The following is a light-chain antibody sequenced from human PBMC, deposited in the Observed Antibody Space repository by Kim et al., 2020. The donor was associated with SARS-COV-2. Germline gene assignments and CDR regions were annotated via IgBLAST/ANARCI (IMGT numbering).Light chain of an antibody. Sequence: DIQMTQSPPSLSASVGDRVTITCRASQTVHDFVHWYQQKPGKAPKLLIYHTLTLQSGFPLRFSGSRSGTEFTLTISSLQSEDFATYYCQQSFFLWTFGQGTKVDIK. CDR2: HTL. J-gene: IGKJ1*01. CDR1: QTVHDF. CDR3: QQSFFLWT. V-gene: IGKV1-39*01.